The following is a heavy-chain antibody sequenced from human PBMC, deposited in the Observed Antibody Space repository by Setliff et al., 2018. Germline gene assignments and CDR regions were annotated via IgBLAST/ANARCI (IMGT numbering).Heavy chain of an antibody. D-gene: IGHD1-1*01. Sequence: SETLSLTCTVSGGSISSGDYYWSWIRQPPGKGLEWIGYIYYSGSTYYNPSLKSRVTISVDTSKNQFSLKLSSVTAADTAVYYCAREAPGYALDIWGQGTMVTVS. J-gene: IGHJ3*02. CDR1: GGSISSGDYY. CDR2: IYYSGST. V-gene: IGHV4-30-4*08. CDR3: AREAPGYALDI.